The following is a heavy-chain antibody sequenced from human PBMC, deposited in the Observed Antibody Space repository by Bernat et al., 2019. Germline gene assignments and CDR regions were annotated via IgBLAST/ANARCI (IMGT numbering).Heavy chain of an antibody. V-gene: IGHV3-21*04. CDR2: ISSSSSYI. Sequence: EVQLVESGGGLVKPGGPLRLSCAASGFTFSSYSMNWVRQAPGKGLEWVSSISSSSSYIYYADSVKGRFTISRDNAKNSLYLQMNSLRAEDTAVYYCARGTSTSAPYMDVWGKGTTVTVSS. CDR3: ARGTSTSAPYMDV. CDR1: GFTFSSYS. J-gene: IGHJ6*03.